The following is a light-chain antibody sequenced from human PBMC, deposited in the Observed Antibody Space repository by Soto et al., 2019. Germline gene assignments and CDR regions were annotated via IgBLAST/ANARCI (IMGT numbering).Light chain of an antibody. V-gene: IGKV3D-15*01. CDR1: QSVSSN. CDR2: GAS. Sequence: EIVMTQSPATLSVSPRERATLSCRASQSVSSNLAWYQQKPGQAPRLLIYGASTRATGIPARFSGSGSGTEFTLTISSLQSEDFAVYYCQHSNNWSAFGQGTRLEIK. CDR3: QHSNNWSA. J-gene: IGKJ5*01.